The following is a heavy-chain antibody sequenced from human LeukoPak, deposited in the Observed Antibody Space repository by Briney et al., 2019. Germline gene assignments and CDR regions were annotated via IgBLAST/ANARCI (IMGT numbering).Heavy chain of an antibody. J-gene: IGHJ5*02. V-gene: IGHV1-2*02. CDR3: ARADCSSTSCYSS. Sequence: ASVKVSCKASGYTFTGYYMHWVRQAPGQGLEWMGWINPNSGGTNYAQKFQGRVTMTRDTSISTAYMELSRLRSDDTAVYYCARADCSSTSCYSSWGQGTLVTVSS. CDR1: GYTFTGYY. CDR2: INPNSGGT. D-gene: IGHD2-2*01.